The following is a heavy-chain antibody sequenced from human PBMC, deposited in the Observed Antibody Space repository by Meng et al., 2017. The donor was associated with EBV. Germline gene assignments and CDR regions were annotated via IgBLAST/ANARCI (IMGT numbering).Heavy chain of an antibody. CDR1: GFTVSSNY. Sequence: EGGVVGSGGGLIRPGGSLGLSCAAAGFTVSSNYMSWVRQAPGKGLEWVSVIYSGGSTYYADSVKGRFTISRDNSKNTLYLQMNSLRAEDTAVYYCAKHRLGPLDYWGQGTLVTVSS. CDR3: AKHRLGPLDY. CDR2: IYSGGST. D-gene: IGHD5-12*01. J-gene: IGHJ4*02. V-gene: IGHV3-53*01.